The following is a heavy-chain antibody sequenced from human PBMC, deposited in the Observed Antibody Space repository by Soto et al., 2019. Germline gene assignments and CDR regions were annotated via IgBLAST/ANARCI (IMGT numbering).Heavy chain of an antibody. J-gene: IGHJ4*02. Sequence: GGSLRLSCAASGFTFSSYAMSWVRQAPGKGLDWVSAISGGGVSTYYADSVKGRFTISRDNSENTLYLQMNSLRAEDTALYFCAKHRDYYSSSSFGYWGQGTLVTVSS. CDR3: AKHRDYYSSSSFGY. D-gene: IGHD6-6*01. V-gene: IGHV3-23*01. CDR2: ISGGGVST. CDR1: GFTFSSYA.